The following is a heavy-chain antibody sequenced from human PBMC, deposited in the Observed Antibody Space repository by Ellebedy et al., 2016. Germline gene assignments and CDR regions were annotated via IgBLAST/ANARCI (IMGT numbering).Heavy chain of an antibody. J-gene: IGHJ4*02. CDR3: ARSRSMGPFDY. V-gene: IGHV4-34*01. CDR1: GGSFSAYY. D-gene: IGHD2-8*01. CDR2: VNHSGST. Sequence: SETLSLTXAVYGGSFSAYYWNWIRQPPGKGLEWIGEVNHSGSTNYNPSLKSRGTISVDTSKNQFSLKLRYVTAADTAVYYCARSRSMGPFDYWGQGILVTVSS.